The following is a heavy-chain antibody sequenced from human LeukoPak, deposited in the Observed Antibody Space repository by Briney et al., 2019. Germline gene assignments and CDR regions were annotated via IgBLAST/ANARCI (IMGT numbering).Heavy chain of an antibody. J-gene: IGHJ4*02. CDR3: ARDRDNVAGSRGYFDY. CDR2: IYYNGNT. V-gene: IGHV4-39*07. D-gene: IGHD6-19*01. CDR1: GGSIISSSYY. Sequence: SETLSLTCIVSGGSIISSSYYWGWIRQPPGKGLEWIGSIYYNGNTDYNPSLKSRVTISVETSKNQFSLKLSAVTAADTAVYYCARDRDNVAGSRGYFDYWGQGTLVTVSS.